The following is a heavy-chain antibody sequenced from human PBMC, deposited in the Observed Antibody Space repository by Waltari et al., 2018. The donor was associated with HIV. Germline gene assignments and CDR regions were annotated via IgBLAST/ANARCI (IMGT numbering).Heavy chain of an antibody. D-gene: IGHD3-3*01. V-gene: IGHV3-43D*04. CDR3: TRDRSHYLAFWSGYGAMDL. J-gene: IGHJ6*02. CDR2: ISWDGGST. Sequence: EVQLVESGVVVAQPVGSLRLSCEASGFPFIISAMHLLLKVLERVPLISWDGGSTYYTDSVRGRFTISRDNSKSSLYLQMNSLRPEDTGLYYCTRDRSHYLAFWSGYGAMDLWGRGTTVTVSS. CDR1: GFPFIISA.